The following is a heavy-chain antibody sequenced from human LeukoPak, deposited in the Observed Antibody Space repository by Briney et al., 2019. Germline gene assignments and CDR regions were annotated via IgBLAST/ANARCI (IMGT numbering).Heavy chain of an antibody. D-gene: IGHD3-16*02. V-gene: IGHV3-9*03. CDR2: IIWNSGSI. J-gene: IGHJ4*02. CDR1: GFTFDDYA. CDR3: AKDWGLRLGELSSTLFDY. Sequence: GGSLRLSCAASGFTFDDYAMHWVRQAPGKGLEWDSAIIWNSGSIGDADSVKGRLTISRDNAKNSLYLQMNSLRAEDMALYYCAKDWGLRLGELSSTLFDYWGQGTLVTVSS.